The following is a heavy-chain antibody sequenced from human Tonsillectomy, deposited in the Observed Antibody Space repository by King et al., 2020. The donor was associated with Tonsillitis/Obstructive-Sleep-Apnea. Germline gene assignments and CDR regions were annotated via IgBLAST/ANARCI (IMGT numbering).Heavy chain of an antibody. J-gene: IGHJ4*02. D-gene: IGHD2-2*03. CDR2: INHSGST. CDR1: GGSFSGYY. Sequence: VQLQQWGAGLLKPSETLSLTCAVYGGSFSGYYWSWIRQPPGKGLEWIGEINHSGSTNYNPSLKSRVTISVDTSKNQFSLKLSSVTAADTAVYYCARSLLFGYSSSTSSHPKTKPLDYWGQGTLVTVSS. V-gene: IGHV4-34*01. CDR3: ARSLLFGYSSSTSSHPKTKPLDY.